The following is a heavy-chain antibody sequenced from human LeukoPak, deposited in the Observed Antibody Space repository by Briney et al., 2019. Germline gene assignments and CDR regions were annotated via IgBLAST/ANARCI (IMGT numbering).Heavy chain of an antibody. J-gene: IGHJ6*03. CDR2: INPNSGGT. CDR1: GYTFTGYY. Sequence: ASVTVSCKASGYTFTGYYMHWVRQAPGQGLEWMGWINPNSGGTNYAQKFQGRVTMTRDTSISTAYMELSRLRSDDTAVYYCARAWGAARPWHYYYMDVWGKGTTVTVSS. CDR3: ARAWGAARPWHYYYMDV. V-gene: IGHV1-2*02. D-gene: IGHD6-6*01.